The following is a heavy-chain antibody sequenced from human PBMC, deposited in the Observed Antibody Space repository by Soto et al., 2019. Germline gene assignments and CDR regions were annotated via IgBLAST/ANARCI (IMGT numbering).Heavy chain of an antibody. CDR2: IYYSGST. CDR1: GGSISSSSYY. D-gene: IGHD2-2*01. CDR3: ASAISDIVLVPAAWGSHYYYYYGMDV. V-gene: IGHV4-39*07. Sequence: PSETLSLTCTVSGGSISSSSYYWGWIRQPPGKGLEWIGSIYYSGSTYYNPSLKSRVTISLETSKNQFSLKLSSVTAADTAVYYCASAISDIVLVPAAWGSHYYYYYGMDVWGQGTTVTVSS. J-gene: IGHJ6*02.